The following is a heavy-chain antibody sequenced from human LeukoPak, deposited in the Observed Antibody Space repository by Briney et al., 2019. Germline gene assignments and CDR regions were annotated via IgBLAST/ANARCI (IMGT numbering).Heavy chain of an antibody. CDR2: IIPIFGTA. V-gene: IGHV1-69*13. CDR3: WGGGWKKPFDY. D-gene: IGHD2-21*01. J-gene: IGHJ4*02. Sequence: ASVKVSCKASGGTFNNFAISWVRQAPGQGLEWVGGIIPIFGTANYAQKFQGRVTITADESTSTAYMELSSLRSEDTAVYYCWGGGWKKPFDYWGQGTLVTVSS. CDR1: GGTFNNFA.